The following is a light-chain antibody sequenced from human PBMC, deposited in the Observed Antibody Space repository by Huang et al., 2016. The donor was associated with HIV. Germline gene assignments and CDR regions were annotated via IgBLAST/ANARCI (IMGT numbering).Light chain of an antibody. V-gene: IGKV3D-15*01. J-gene: IGKJ4*01. CDR1: QNVRSN. Sequence: EIVMTQSPATLSVSPGGGATLSCRASQNVRSNLTWYQQTPGPAPRLLIYDTSTRASGVPARFSGSGSGTEFTLTISGLQSEDCAVYYCQQYDNWPPGLTFGGGTKVEI. CDR3: QQYDNWPPGLT. CDR2: DTS.